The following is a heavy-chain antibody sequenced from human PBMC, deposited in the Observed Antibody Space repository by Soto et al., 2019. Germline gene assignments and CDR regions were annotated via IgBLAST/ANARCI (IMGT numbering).Heavy chain of an antibody. J-gene: IGHJ4*02. CDR3: AKSKDSKIFGVVIYYFDT. Sequence: VGSLRLSCASSVFTFSSFGMNCVRHSPGKWLEWVSSLSPNGGSTYYAESVKGRFTISRDNAKNTLFLQMDSLRAEDTAVYFCAKSKDSKIFGVVIYYFDTWGQGARVTVSS. D-gene: IGHD3-3*01. V-gene: IGHV3-23*01. CDR2: LSPNGGST. CDR1: VFTFSSFG.